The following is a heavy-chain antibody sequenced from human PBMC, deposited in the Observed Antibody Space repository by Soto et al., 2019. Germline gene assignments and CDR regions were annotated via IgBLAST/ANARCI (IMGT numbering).Heavy chain of an antibody. CDR2: IRFDGSNI. CDR3: ARDGVGGTVFFGYLDY. D-gene: IGHD1-26*01. CDR1: GIAFSGHG. Sequence: QGQLVESGGGVVQPGGSLRLSCAASGIAFSGHGMHWVRQAPGKGLEWVAVIRFDGSNIYYGDSVKVRFTISRDNSKNTLYLQMDSLRAEDTAVYYCARDGVGGTVFFGYLDYWGPGAPVTVSS. V-gene: IGHV3-33*01. J-gene: IGHJ4*02.